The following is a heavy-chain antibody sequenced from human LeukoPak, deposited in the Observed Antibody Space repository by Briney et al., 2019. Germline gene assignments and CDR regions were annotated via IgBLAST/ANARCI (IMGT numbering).Heavy chain of an antibody. CDR1: GESFSGYY. V-gene: IGHV4-34*01. J-gene: IGHJ4*02. D-gene: IGHD3-10*01. CDR2: IDHTGST. Sequence: SETLSLTCAVYGESFSGYYWSWIRQPPGKGLEWIGEIDHTGSTNYNPSLKSRVTISVDTSKNQFSLKLSSVTAADTAVYYCARGSYYGSGSYYTSGTLFDYWGQGTLITVSS. CDR3: ARGSYYGSGSYYTSGTLFDY.